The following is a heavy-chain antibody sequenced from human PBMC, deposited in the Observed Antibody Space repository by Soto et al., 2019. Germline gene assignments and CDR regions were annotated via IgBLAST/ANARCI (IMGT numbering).Heavy chain of an antibody. CDR1: GYTFTGYY. CDR2: INPNSGGT. Sequence: GASVKVSCKASGYTFTGYYMHWVRQAPGQGLKWMGWINPNSGGTNYAQKFRGWVTMTRDTSISTAYMELSRLRSDDTAVYYCARDATIAARPGYFDYWGQGTLVTVSS. J-gene: IGHJ4*02. CDR3: ARDATIAARPGYFDY. V-gene: IGHV1-2*04. D-gene: IGHD6-6*01.